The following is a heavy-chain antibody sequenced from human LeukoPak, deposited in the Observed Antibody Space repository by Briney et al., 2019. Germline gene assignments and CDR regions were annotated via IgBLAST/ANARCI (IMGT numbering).Heavy chain of an antibody. D-gene: IGHD1-26*01. CDR3: ARDRPYSGSYSCGY. J-gene: IGHJ4*02. CDR2: INPNSGGT. V-gene: IGHV1-2*02. Sequence: GASVKVSCKASGYTFTGYYMHWVRQAPGQGLEWMGWINPNSGGTNYAQKFQGRVTMTRDTSISTAYMELSRLRSDDTAVYYCARDRPYSGSYSCGYWGQGTLVTVSS. CDR1: GYTFTGYY.